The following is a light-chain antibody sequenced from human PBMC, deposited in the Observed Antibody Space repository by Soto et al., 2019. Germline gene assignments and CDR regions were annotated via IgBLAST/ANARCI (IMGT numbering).Light chain of an antibody. V-gene: IGKV3-15*01. J-gene: IGKJ5*01. Sequence: ILLTQSPANLPGSAGERPALPCRASQSVGSNLAWFQQKPGQAPRLLIYGSSTRATGVPARFSGSGSGADLTLTISNLQPEDYAVYYYQQYTNWPPITFGQGTRLEIK. CDR1: QSVGSN. CDR2: GSS. CDR3: QQYTNWPPIT.